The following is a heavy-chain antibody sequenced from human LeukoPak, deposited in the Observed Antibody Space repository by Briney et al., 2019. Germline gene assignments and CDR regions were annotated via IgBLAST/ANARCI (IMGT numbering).Heavy chain of an antibody. D-gene: IGHD6-6*01. CDR1: GGTFSSYA. CDR3: ARDLYSARSRISARMWLDY. Sequence: ASVKVSCKASGGTFSSYAISWVRQAPGQGLEWMGGIIPIFGTANYAQKFQGRVTITADKSTSTAYMELSSLRAEDTAVYYCARDLYSARSRISARMWLDYWGQGTLVTVSS. J-gene: IGHJ4*02. CDR2: IIPIFGTA. V-gene: IGHV1-69*06.